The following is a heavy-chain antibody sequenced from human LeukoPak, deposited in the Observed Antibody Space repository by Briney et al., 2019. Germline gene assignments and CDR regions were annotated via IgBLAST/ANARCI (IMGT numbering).Heavy chain of an antibody. V-gene: IGHV4-34*01. J-gene: IGHJ4*02. D-gene: IGHD2-15*01. CDR3: ARGGSTLLVDIVVVVAATPGGYFDY. Sequence: SETLSLTCAVYGGSFSGYYWSWIRQPPGKGLERVGEIKQNGSTNYNPSLKSRVTISVDTSKNQFSLKLSSVTAADTAVYYCARGGSTLLVDIVVVVAATPGGYFDYWGQGTLVTVSS. CDR1: GGSFSGYY. CDR2: IKQNGST.